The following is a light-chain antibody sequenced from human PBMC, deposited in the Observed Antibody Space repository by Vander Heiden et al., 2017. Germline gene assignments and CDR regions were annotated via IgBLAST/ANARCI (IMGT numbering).Light chain of an antibody. CDR2: DAS. J-gene: IGKJ4*01. CDR3: QQRSNWPLT. CDR1: QSISSF. V-gene: IGKV3-11*01. Sequence: EIVLTQSPATLSLSPGERATLSCRASQSISSFLAWYQQKPGQAPSLLIYDASNRASGIPARFSGSGSGTDFTLTISSLEPEDVAVYYCQQRSNWPLTFGGGTKVEIK.